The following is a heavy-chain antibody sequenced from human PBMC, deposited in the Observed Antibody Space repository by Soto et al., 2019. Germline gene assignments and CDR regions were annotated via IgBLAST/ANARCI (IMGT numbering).Heavy chain of an antibody. V-gene: IGHV5-51*01. Sequence: GESLKISCKTSGYRFTTSWIGWVRQMPGKGLEWMGIIFPADSDTRYSPSFQGQVTISADKSISIVYLQWSSLKASDTAMYYCARPGYSSSLGYWGQGTLVTVSS. CDR3: ARPGYSSSLGY. CDR2: IFPADSDT. J-gene: IGHJ4*02. CDR1: GYRFTTSW. D-gene: IGHD6-6*01.